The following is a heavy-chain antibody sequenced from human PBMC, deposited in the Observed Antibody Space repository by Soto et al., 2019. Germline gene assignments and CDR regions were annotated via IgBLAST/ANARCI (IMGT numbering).Heavy chain of an antibody. Sequence: SETLSLTCSVSGGFVSSSSYSWVWMRQSQGKGLEWVGRIYASENTYYNPSLLSRVTISVDTSKNEFSLRLSSVTAADTAFYYCARLNGYCISTNCHGYYGMDVWGQGTTVT. D-gene: IGHD2-2*03. V-gene: IGHV4-39*01. J-gene: IGHJ6*02. CDR3: ARLNGYCISTNCHGYYGMDV. CDR2: IYASENT. CDR1: GGFVSSSSYS.